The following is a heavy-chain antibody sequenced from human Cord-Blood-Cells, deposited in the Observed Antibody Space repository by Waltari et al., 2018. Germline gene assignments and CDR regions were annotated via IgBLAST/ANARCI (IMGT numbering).Heavy chain of an antibody. V-gene: IGHV1-18*01. CDR2: ISAYNGNT. Sequence: QVQLAQSGAEVRKPWASVNVSCTASGYTFTRYRISWVSQAPGQGLEWMGWISAYNGNTNYAQKLQGRVTMTTDTSTSTAYMELRSLRSDDTAVYYCARGGYYYDSSGYGYWGQGTLVTVSS. D-gene: IGHD3-22*01. CDR3: ARGGYYYDSSGYGY. J-gene: IGHJ4*02. CDR1: GYTFTRYR.